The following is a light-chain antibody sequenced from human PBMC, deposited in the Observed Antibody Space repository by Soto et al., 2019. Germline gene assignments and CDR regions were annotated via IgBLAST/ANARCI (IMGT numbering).Light chain of an antibody. CDR1: QSVSSY. CDR2: DAS. J-gene: IGKJ2*01. V-gene: IGKV3-11*01. Sequence: EIVLTQSPATLSLSPGERATLSCRASQSVSSYLAWYQQKPGQAPRLLIYDASNRATGIPARFSGSGSGTDFTLTTSSLEPEDFAVYYCQQRSNWPPLYTFGQGTKVDIK. CDR3: QQRSNWPPLYT.